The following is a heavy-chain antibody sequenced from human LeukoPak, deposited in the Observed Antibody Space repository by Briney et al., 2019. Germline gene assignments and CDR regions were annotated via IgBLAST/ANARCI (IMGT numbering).Heavy chain of an antibody. V-gene: IGHV1-18*01. D-gene: IGHD2-15*01. CDR2: ISAYNGNT. CDR1: GYSFTSYG. CDR3: ARRGRGIVVTDY. J-gene: IGHJ4*02. Sequence: ASVKVSCKASGYSFTSYGISWVRQAPGQGLEWMGWISAYNGNTNYAQKLQGRVTVTTDTSTGTAYMELRSLRSDDTAVYYCARRGRGIVVTDYWGQGTLVTVSS.